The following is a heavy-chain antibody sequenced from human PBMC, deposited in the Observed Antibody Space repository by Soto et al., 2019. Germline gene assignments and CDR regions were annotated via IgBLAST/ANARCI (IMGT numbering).Heavy chain of an antibody. D-gene: IGHD4-17*01. CDR2: ISYTGSA. V-gene: IGHV4-59*01. CDR3: ARVNYGDYYYGMDV. J-gene: IGHJ6*02. Sequence: SETLSLTCTASGGSINYSYWTWIRQPPGKGLEWIGYISYTGSANYSASLKSRLTISVDTSKNQFSLKLSSVTAADTALYYCARVNYGDYYYGMDVWGQGTTVTVSS. CDR1: GGSINYSY.